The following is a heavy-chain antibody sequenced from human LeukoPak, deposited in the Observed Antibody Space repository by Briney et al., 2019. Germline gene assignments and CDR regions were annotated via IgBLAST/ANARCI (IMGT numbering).Heavy chain of an antibody. CDR1: GFTFSNYA. J-gene: IGHJ3*02. V-gene: IGHV3-9*01. CDR2: ITCDSGSI. CDR3: AKGFRAFDI. Sequence: GRSLRLSCAASGFTFSNYAMHWVRQAPGKGLEWVAGITCDSGSIYYADSVKGRFTISRDNAKNSLYLQMNSLRAEDTALYYCAKGFRAFDIWGQGTMVTVSS.